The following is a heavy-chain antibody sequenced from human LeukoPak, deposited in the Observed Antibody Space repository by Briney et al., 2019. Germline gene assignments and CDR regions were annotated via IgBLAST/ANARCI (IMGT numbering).Heavy chain of an antibody. CDR2: INHSGST. CDR1: GGSISSGSYY. V-gene: IGHV4-39*07. J-gene: IGHJ5*02. CDR3: ARAALPVYYRGSKNWFDP. Sequence: KTSETLSLTCTVSGGSISSGSYYWGWIRQPPGKGLEWIGEINHSGSTNYNPSLKSRVTISVDTSKNQFSLKLSSVTAADTAVYYCARAALPVYYRGSKNWFDPWGQGTLVTVSS. D-gene: IGHD1-14*01.